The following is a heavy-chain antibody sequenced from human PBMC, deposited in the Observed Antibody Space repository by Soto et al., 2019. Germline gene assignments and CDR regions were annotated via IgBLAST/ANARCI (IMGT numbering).Heavy chain of an antibody. D-gene: IGHD1-7*01. CDR3: AECLQGNWNYDAFHI. Sequence: EVKLLESGGGLVQPGGSLRLSCAASGFMFSTYSMSWVRQAPGKGLEWVSNITGSGGTTYYADSVKGRFTISRDTSRNTLFLEKDSPRTEDTALYYRAECLQGNWNYDAFHILGQGTMVTVSS. V-gene: IGHV3-23*01. CDR1: GFMFSTYS. CDR2: ITGSGGTT. J-gene: IGHJ3*02.